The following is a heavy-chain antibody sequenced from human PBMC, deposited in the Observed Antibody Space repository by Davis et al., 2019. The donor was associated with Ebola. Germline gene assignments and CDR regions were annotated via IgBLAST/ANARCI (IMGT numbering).Heavy chain of an antibody. CDR3: ARDPIKHCTGGVCQGGVDY. J-gene: IGHJ4*02. V-gene: IGHV1-69*06. D-gene: IGHD2-8*02. CDR1: GGTFSSYA. Sequence: SVKVSCKASGGTFSSYAISWVRQAPGQGLEWMGGIIPIFGTANYAQKFQGRVTITADKSTSTAYMELSSLRSEDTAVYYCARDPIKHCTGGVCQGGVDYWGQGTLVTVSS. CDR2: IIPIFGTA.